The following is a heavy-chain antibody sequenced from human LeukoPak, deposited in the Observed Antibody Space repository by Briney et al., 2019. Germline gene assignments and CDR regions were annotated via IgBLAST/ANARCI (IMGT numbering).Heavy chain of an antibody. Sequence: ASETLCLTCTVSGGSVSSHFWSWIRQPPGKGLEWIGYIYNSGITNYNPSLKSRVTMSVDTSKNQLSLMLRSVTAADTAVYYCARDHLPAGAPGYYMDVWGKGTTVTVSS. CDR3: ARDHLPAGAPGYYMDV. CDR2: IYNSGIT. V-gene: IGHV4-59*02. CDR1: GGSVSSHF. J-gene: IGHJ6*03. D-gene: IGHD4/OR15-4a*01.